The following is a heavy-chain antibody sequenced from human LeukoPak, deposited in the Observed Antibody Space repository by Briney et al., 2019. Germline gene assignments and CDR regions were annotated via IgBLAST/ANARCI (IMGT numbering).Heavy chain of an antibody. J-gene: IGHJ4*02. V-gene: IGHV1-46*01. Sequence: ASVKVSCKASGYTFTRFYMQWVRQAPGQGLEWMGIINPSGGSTNYAQKFQGRVSTTRDTSTSTVYMELSSLRSEDTAMYWCARGYYDSSGYDPGLGYWGQGTLVTVSS. D-gene: IGHD3-22*01. CDR2: INPSGGST. CDR3: ARGYYDSSGYDPGLGY. CDR1: GYTFTRFY.